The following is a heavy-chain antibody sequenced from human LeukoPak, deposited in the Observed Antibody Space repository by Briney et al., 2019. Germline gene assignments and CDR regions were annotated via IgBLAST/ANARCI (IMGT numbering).Heavy chain of an antibody. D-gene: IGHD3-3*01. J-gene: IGHJ4*02. CDR3: ARAHRYYDFWSGYPDY. Sequence: SVKVSCKASGGTFSSYAISWVRQAPGRGLEWVGGIIPIFGIANYAQKFQGRVTITTDESTSTAYMELSSLRSEDTAVYYCARAHRYYDFWSGYPDYWGQGTLVTVSS. V-gene: IGHV1-69*05. CDR2: IIPIFGIA. CDR1: GGTFSSYA.